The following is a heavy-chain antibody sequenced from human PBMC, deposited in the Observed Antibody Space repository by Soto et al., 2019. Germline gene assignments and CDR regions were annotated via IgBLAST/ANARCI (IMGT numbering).Heavy chain of an antibody. V-gene: IGHV1-69*01. D-gene: IGHD3-22*01. J-gene: IGHJ4*02. CDR3: AREGPDSTYYYDSSGYHPGFDY. Sequence: QVQLVQSGAEVKKPGSSVKVSCKASGGTFSSYAISWVRQAPGQGLEWMGGIIPIFGTANYAQKFQGRVTITADESTSTAYMELSSPRSEDTAVYYCAREGPDSTYYYDSSGYHPGFDYWGQGTLVTVSS. CDR2: IIPIFGTA. CDR1: GGTFSSYA.